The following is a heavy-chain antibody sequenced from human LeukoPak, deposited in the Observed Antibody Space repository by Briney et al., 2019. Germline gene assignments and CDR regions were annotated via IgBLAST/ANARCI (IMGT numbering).Heavy chain of an antibody. Sequence: KPSETLSLTCAVSGYSISSGYYWGWIRQPPGKGLEWIGSIYHSGSTYYNPSLKSRVTISVDTSKNQFSLKLSSVTAADTAVYYCARDSGSYLLDYWGQGTLVTVSS. J-gene: IGHJ4*02. CDR2: IYHSGST. CDR1: GYSISSGYY. CDR3: ARDSGSYLLDY. D-gene: IGHD1-26*01. V-gene: IGHV4-38-2*02.